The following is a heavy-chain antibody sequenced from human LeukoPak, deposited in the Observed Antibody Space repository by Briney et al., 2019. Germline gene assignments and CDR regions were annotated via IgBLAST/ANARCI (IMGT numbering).Heavy chain of an antibody. Sequence: SETLSLTCTVSGGSISSGGYYWSWIRQHPGKGLEWIGYIYYSGSTYYNPPLKSRVTISVDTSKNQFSLKLSSVTAADTAVYYCARVMGSGWTGFDYWGQGTLVTVSS. D-gene: IGHD6-19*01. J-gene: IGHJ4*02. CDR2: IYYSGST. CDR1: GGSISSGGYY. CDR3: ARVMGSGWTGFDY. V-gene: IGHV4-31*03.